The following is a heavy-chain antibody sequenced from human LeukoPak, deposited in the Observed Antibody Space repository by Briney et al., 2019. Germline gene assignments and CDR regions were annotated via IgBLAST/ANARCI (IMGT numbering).Heavy chain of an antibody. CDR2: ISGSGGST. J-gene: IGHJ4*02. Sequence: GGSLRLSCAASGFTFSSYAMSWVRQAPGKGLEGVSAISGSGGSTYYADSVKGRFTISRDNSKNTLYLQMNSLRAEDTAVYYCAKEPLGYGIDYYGSGSSHDYWGQGTLVTVSS. CDR1: GFTFSSYA. CDR3: AKEPLGYGIDYYGSGSSHDY. D-gene: IGHD3-10*01. V-gene: IGHV3-23*01.